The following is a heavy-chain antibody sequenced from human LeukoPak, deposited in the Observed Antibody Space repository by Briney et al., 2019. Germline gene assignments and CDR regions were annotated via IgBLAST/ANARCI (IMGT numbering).Heavy chain of an antibody. D-gene: IGHD6-13*01. Sequence: SETLSLTCTVSGGSISSDYWSWVRQPPGKGLQWIGYIYYSGRTNYNPSLKSRVTMSVDTSKNHFSLKLTSVTAADTALYYCVRHEEDSSGWYGLGYWGQGSLVTV. CDR1: GGSISSDY. CDR2: IYYSGRT. CDR3: VRHEEDSSGWYGLGY. V-gene: IGHV4-59*08. J-gene: IGHJ4*02.